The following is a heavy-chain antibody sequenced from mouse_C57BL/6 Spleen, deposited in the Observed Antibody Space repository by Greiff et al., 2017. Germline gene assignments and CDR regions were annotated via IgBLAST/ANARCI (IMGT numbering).Heavy chain of an antibody. CDR1: GYTFTSYW. CDR3: AREEISISV. V-gene: IGHV1-69*01. Sequence: VKLQQPGAELVMPGASVKLSCKASGYTFTSYWLHWVKQRPGQGLEWIGEIDPSDSYTNYNQKFKGKSTLTVDKSSSTAYMQLSSLTSEDSAVYYCAREEISISVWGTGTTVTVSS. J-gene: IGHJ1*03. CDR2: IDPSDSYT.